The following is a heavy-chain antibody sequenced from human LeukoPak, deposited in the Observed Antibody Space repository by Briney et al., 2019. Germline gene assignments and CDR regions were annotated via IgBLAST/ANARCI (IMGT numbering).Heavy chain of an antibody. Sequence: SQTLSLTCAISGDSVSSNSTAWNWIRQSPSRGLEWLGRTYYRSKWCNDYAVSVKSRIIINPDTSKNQFSLQLNSVTPEDTAVYYCARGGIVVVPAALDYWGQGTLATVSS. J-gene: IGHJ4*02. CDR1: GDSVSSNSTA. D-gene: IGHD2-2*01. CDR2: TYYRSKWCN. V-gene: IGHV6-1*01. CDR3: ARGGIVVVPAALDY.